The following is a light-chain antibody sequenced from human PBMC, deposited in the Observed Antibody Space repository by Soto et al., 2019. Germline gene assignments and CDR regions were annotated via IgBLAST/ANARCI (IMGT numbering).Light chain of an antibody. V-gene: IGKV3-20*01. CDR3: QQYGDSPLT. Sequence: EIVLTQSPGTLSLSPGXRATLSCRASQTVTSDYLAWYQQKPGQAPRLLIYGASDRATGIPDRFSASGSGTDFTLTISRLEPQDFAIYYCQQYGDSPLTFGGGTKVDIK. J-gene: IGKJ4*01. CDR2: GAS. CDR1: QTVTSDY.